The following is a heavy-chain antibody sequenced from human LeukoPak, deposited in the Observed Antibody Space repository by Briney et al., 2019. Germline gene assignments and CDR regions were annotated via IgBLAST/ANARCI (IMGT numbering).Heavy chain of an antibody. CDR1: GFTFSSYS. CDR2: ISSSSSYI. Sequence: GGSLRLSCAASGFTFSSYSMNWVRQAPGKGLEWVSSISSSSSYIHYADSVKGRFTISRDNAKNSLYLQMNSLRAEDTAVYYCARVRVGYSSSWYVSDYWGQGTLVTVSS. CDR3: ARVRVGYSSSWYVSDY. J-gene: IGHJ4*02. V-gene: IGHV3-21*01. D-gene: IGHD6-13*01.